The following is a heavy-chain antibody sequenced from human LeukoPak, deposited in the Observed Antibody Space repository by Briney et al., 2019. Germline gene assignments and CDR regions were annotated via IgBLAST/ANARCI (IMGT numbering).Heavy chain of an antibody. D-gene: IGHD1-26*01. V-gene: IGHV3-33*06. J-gene: IGHJ4*02. CDR2: IWYDGSNK. CDR1: GFTFSSYG. CDR3: AKPLGGSYLFDR. Sequence: VGSLRLSCAASGFTFSSYGMHWVRQAPGKGLEWVAVIWYDGSNKYYADSVKGRLTISRDNSKKILYLQMDSLRPEDTAVYYCAKPLGGSYLFDRWGQGTLVTVSS.